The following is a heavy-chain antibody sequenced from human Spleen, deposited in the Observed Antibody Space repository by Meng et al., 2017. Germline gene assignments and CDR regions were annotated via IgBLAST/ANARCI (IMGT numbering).Heavy chain of an antibody. CDR3: ARDGVGYGSGTNKWFDP. Sequence: QVPLSGSGRGRVKPSQTLSLTCSVSGGSISSGGYYWNWIRQHPGKGLEWIVYIYYGGSTFYNPSLKSRVTMSVDTSKNQFSLQLTSVTAADTAVYYCARDGVGYGSGTNKWFDPWGQGTLVTVSS. J-gene: IGHJ5*02. CDR1: GGSISSGGYY. CDR2: IYYGGST. V-gene: IGHV4-31*03. D-gene: IGHD3-10*01.